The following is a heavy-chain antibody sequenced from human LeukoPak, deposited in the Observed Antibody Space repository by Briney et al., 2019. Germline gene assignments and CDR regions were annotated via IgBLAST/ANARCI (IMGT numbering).Heavy chain of an antibody. Sequence: GGSLRLSCAASGFTFSSYAMHWVRQAPGKGLEWVAVISYDGSNKYYADSVKGRFTISRDNSKNTLYPQMNSLRAEDTAVYYCARDHSAVAANRGYFDYWGQGTLVTVSS. J-gene: IGHJ4*02. CDR1: GFTFSSYA. CDR3: ARDHSAVAANRGYFDY. V-gene: IGHV3-30-3*01. CDR2: ISYDGSNK. D-gene: IGHD6-19*01.